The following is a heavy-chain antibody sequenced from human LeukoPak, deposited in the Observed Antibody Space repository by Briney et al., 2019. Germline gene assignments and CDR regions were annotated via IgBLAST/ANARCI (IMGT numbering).Heavy chain of an antibody. CDR1: GFTFSSCA. J-gene: IGHJ4*02. CDR2: ISGSGGST. CDR3: AKGRTAYCSSTSCYTSDY. V-gene: IGHV3-23*01. Sequence: GGSLRLSCAASGFTFSSCAMSWVRQAPGKGLEWVSAISGSGGSTYYADSVKGRFTISRDNSKNTLYLQMNSLRAEDTAVYYCAKGRTAYCSSTSCYTSDYWGQGTLVTVSS. D-gene: IGHD2-2*02.